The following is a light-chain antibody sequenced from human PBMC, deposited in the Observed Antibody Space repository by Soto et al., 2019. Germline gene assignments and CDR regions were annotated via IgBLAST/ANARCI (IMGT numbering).Light chain of an antibody. J-gene: IGLJ3*02. Sequence: QSALTQPRSVSGSPGQSVTLSCTGTSSDVGGYDFVSWYQQHPGKPPKLMIYDVTKRPSGVPDRFSGSKSGNSASLTISGLQAEDEADYYCSSYAGSYIVGVFGGGTKLTVL. V-gene: IGLV2-11*01. CDR2: DVT. CDR3: SSYAGSYIVGV. CDR1: SSDVGGYDF.